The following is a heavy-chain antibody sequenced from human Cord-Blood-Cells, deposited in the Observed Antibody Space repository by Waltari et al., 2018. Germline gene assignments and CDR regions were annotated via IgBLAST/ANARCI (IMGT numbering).Heavy chain of an antibody. J-gene: IGHJ4*02. V-gene: IGHV4-34*01. CDR1: GGSFSGYY. Sequence: QVQLQQWGAGLLKPSETLSLTCAVSGGSFSGYYWSWIRQPPGKGLEWIGEINHSGSTNYNPSLKSRVTISVDTSKNQFSLKLSSVTAADTAVYYCARTGRSSWYFDYWGQGTLVTVSS. CDR3: ARTGRSSWYFDY. D-gene: IGHD6-13*01. CDR2: INHSGST.